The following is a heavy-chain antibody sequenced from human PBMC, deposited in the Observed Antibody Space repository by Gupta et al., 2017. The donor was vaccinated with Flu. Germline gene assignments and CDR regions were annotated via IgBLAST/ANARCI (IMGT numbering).Heavy chain of an antibody. D-gene: IGHD5-24*01. CDR3: ARVGRDGYSNFDQ. CDR1: GFTSSRYR. CDR2: INGDGSIT. J-gene: IGHJ4*02. Sequence: VQLVESGGGSVQPGESLRISCVGSGFTSSRYRIHWVRQVPGKGLVWVSRINGDGSITTYADSVEGRFTISRDNAKNTLYLQMNSLSVEDTALYYCARVGRDGYSNFDQWGQGTLVTVSS. V-gene: IGHV3-74*03.